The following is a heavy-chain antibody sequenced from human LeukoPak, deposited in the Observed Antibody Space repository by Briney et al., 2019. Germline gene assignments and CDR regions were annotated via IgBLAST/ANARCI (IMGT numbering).Heavy chain of an antibody. CDR2: INPSGGST. CDR1: GYTFTSYY. Sequence: ASAKVSCKASGYTFTSYYMHWVRQAPGQGLEWMGIINPSGGSTSYAQKFQGRVTMTRDMSTSTVYMELSSLRSEDTAVYYCARATALYYFDYWGQGTLVTVSS. V-gene: IGHV1-46*01. J-gene: IGHJ4*02. CDR3: ARATALYYFDY.